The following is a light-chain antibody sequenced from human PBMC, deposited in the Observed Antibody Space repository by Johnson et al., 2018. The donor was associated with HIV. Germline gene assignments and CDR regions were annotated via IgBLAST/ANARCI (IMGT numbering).Light chain of an antibody. CDR2: KNN. V-gene: IGLV1-51*02. CDR1: SSTIGNNY. CDR3: GTWDSSLSAPYV. Sequence: QSVLTQPPSVSAAPGQKVTISCSGNSSTIGNNYVSWYQLLPGTAPKLLIYKNNRRPSGIPDRFSGSKSGTSATLGITGLQAGDEAGYYCGTWDSSLSAPYVFGTVTKVTVL. J-gene: IGLJ1*01.